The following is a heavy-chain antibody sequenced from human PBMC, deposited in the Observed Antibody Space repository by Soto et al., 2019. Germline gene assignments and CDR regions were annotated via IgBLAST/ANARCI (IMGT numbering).Heavy chain of an antibody. CDR2: TYYSGST. V-gene: IGHV4-30-4*01. CDR3: ARDYRGYYYDSSGYYYNDAFDI. D-gene: IGHD3-22*01. J-gene: IGHJ3*02. Sequence: SETLSLTCTVSGGSISSGDYYWSWIRQPPGKGLEWIGYTYYSGSTYYNPSLKSRVTISVDTSKNQFSLKLSSVTAADTAVYYCARDYRGYYYDSSGYYYNDAFDIWGQGTMVTVSS. CDR1: GGSISSGDYY.